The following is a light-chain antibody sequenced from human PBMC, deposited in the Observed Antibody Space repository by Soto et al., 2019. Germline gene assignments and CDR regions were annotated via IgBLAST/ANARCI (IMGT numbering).Light chain of an antibody. CDR1: QSSSNF. CDR2: AAS. CDR3: QQSYNSLWT. V-gene: IGKV1-39*01. J-gene: IGKJ1*01. Sequence: DIQMTQSPSSLSASVGDRFTITCRASQSSSNFLNWYQQKPGKAPKLLINAASSLQSGVPSRFSGSGSGADFTLTISSLQPEDFATYYCQQSYNSLWTFGQGTKVDIK.